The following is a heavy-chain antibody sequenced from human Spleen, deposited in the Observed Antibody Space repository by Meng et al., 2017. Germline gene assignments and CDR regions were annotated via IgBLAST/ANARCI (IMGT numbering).Heavy chain of an antibody. J-gene: IGHJ4*02. CDR2: IHYSGST. D-gene: IGHD1-26*01. CDR1: GGSISSYY. CDR3: ARWAAGREYFDY. Sequence: QVQLQESGPGLVKPSETLSLTCTVSGGSISSYYWSWIRQPPGKGLEWIAYIHYSGSTNYNPSLKSRVTISVDTSKNQFSLKLTSVTAADTAVYYCARWAAGREYFDYWGQGTLVTVSS. V-gene: IGHV4-59*08.